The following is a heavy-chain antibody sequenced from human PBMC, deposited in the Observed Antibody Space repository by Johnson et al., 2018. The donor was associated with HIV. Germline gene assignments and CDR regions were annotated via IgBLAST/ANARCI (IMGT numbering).Heavy chain of an antibody. CDR3: ARDCQSLHSGSCHDAFDI. CDR1: GFTVSSNF. D-gene: IGHD6-6*01. J-gene: IGHJ3*02. CDR2: IYTGGST. V-gene: IGHV3-66*02. Sequence: VQVVESGGGLVQPGGSLRLSCAASGFTVSSNFMGWVRQAPGKGLEWFSSIYTGGSTYYADSVKGRFTIPKDNSKNTVYLQMNSLRAEDTAVYYCARDCQSLHSGSCHDAFDIWGQGTMVIVSS.